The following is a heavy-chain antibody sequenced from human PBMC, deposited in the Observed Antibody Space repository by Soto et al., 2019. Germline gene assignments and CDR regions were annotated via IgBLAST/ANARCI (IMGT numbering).Heavy chain of an antibody. J-gene: IGHJ5*02. V-gene: IGHV4-4*07. CDR2: IYSSGGT. CDR3: ARGQRFSDSFDP. CDR1: GGSMSSYY. Sequence: SETLSLTCTVSGGSMSSYYWTWIRQSAGKGLEWIGRIYSSGGTHYNPSLKSRVTISLDTAKNQFSLRLNSVTAADTAVYYCARGQRFSDSFDPWGQGTLVTVSS. D-gene: IGHD3-3*01.